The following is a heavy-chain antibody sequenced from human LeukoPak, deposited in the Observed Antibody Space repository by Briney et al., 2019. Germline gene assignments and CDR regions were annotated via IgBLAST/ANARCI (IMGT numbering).Heavy chain of an antibody. CDR2: IHHSGST. CDR3: ARNGGNSDFDY. Sequence: SEILSLTCAVSGDSISSSSDNCWTGVRQPPGKGLEWIGEIHHSGSTNYNPSLKSRVTMLLDKSKNQFSLKLSSVTAADTAVYYCARNGGNSDFDYWGQGTLVTVSS. D-gene: IGHD4-23*01. CDR1: GDSISSSSDNC. V-gene: IGHV4-4*02. J-gene: IGHJ4*02.